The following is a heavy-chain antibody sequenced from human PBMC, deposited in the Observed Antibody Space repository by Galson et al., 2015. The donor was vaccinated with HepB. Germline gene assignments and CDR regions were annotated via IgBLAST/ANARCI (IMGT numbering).Heavy chain of an antibody. V-gene: IGHV3-7*03. CDR3: ASSLYYYDRRGY. J-gene: IGHJ4*02. CDR2: IKQDGSEK. Sequence: SLRLSCAASGFTFSSYWMSWVRQAPGKGLEWVANIKQDGSEKYYVDSVKGRFTISRDNAKNSLYLQMNSLRAEDTAVYYCASSLYYYDRRGYWGQGTLVTVSS. D-gene: IGHD3-22*01. CDR1: GFTFSSYW.